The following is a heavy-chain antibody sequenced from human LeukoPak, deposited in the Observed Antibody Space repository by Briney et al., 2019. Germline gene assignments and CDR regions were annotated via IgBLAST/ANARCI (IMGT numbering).Heavy chain of an antibody. D-gene: IGHD2-2*01. CDR3: ATCAAIYYYMDV. J-gene: IGHJ6*03. V-gene: IGHV1-69*05. CDR2: IIPIFGTA. Sequence: GASVKVSCKASGGTFSSYAISWVRQAPGQGLEWMGGIIPIFGTANYAQKFQGRVTITTGESTSTAYMELSSLRSEDTAVYYCATCAAIYYYMDVWGKGTTVTVSS. CDR1: GGTFSSYA.